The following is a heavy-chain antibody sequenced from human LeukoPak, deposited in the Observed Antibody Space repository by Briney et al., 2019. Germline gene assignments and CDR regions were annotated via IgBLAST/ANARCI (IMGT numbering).Heavy chain of an antibody. D-gene: IGHD1-26*01. J-gene: IGHJ4*02. CDR2: ISGSGGST. Sequence: GGSLRLSCAASGFTFSSYAMSWVRQAPGKGLEWVSAISGSGGSTYYADSVKGRFTISRDNSKNTLYLQMNSLRAEGTAVYYCAKDRVGAMLYFDSWGQGTLVTVSS. V-gene: IGHV3-23*01. CDR1: GFTFSSYA. CDR3: AKDRVGAMLYFDS.